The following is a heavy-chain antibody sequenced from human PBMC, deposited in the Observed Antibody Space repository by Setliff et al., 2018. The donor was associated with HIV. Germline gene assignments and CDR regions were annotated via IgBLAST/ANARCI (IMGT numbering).Heavy chain of an antibody. CDR3: ARNSGLGRYYYYYMDV. V-gene: IGHV4-59*12. CDR2: ISYSGST. Sequence: PSETLSLTCTVSGGSISTYYWNWIRQPPGKGLEWIGYISYSGSTTYNPSLKSRVTVSVDTSKNQFSLNLNSVTAADTAVYYCARNSGLGRYYYYYMDVWGKGTTVTVSS. J-gene: IGHJ6*03. D-gene: IGHD6-19*01. CDR1: GGSISTYY.